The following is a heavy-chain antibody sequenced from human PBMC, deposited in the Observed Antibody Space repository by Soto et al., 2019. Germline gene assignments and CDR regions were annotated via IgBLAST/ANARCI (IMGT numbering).Heavy chain of an antibody. J-gene: IGHJ4*02. CDR1: GFNFRSYW. V-gene: IGHV3-7*04. CDR3: ARAATPCYGDAVLYDY. CDR2: IKEDGSEQ. Sequence: EVQLVESGGGLVKPGGSLRLSCAASGFNFRSYWMSWVRQAPGKGLEWVANIKEDGSEQYDVDAVKGRFTTFRDNAKNSLLQQMMSLRAEDTAIFYCARAATPCYGDAVLYDYWGQGTLVIVSS. D-gene: IGHD4-17*01.